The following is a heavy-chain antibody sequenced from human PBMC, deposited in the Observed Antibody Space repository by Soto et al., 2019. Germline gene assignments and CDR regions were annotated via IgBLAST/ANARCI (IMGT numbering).Heavy chain of an antibody. Sequence: QVQLVQSGAEVKKPGSSVKVSCKASGGTLSSYAISWVLQAPGQGLEWMGGIIPIFGTANYAQKFQGRVTITADESTSTDYMELSSLRSEDTAVYYCARHGYSYGIDYWGQGTLVTVSS. J-gene: IGHJ4*02. D-gene: IGHD5-18*01. V-gene: IGHV1-69*01. CDR1: GGTLSSYA. CDR2: IIPIFGTA. CDR3: ARHGYSYGIDY.